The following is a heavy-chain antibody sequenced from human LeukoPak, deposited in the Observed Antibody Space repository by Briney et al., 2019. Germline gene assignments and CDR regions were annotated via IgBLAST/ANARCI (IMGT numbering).Heavy chain of an antibody. D-gene: IGHD4-17*01. V-gene: IGHV3-30*04. Sequence: PGWSLRLSCAASGFTFSSYAMHWVRQAPGKGLEWVAVISYDGSNKYYADSVKGRFTISRDNSKNTLYLQMNSLRAEDTAVYYCARARPTVTTSPDYWGQGTLVTVSS. J-gene: IGHJ4*02. CDR3: ARARPTVTTSPDY. CDR1: GFTFSSYA. CDR2: ISYDGSNK.